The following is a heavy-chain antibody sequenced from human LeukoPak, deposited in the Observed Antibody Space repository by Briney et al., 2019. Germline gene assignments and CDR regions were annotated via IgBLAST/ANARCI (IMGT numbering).Heavy chain of an antibody. D-gene: IGHD3-10*01. CDR2: IWYDGSNK. V-gene: IGHV3-30*02. J-gene: IGHJ6*02. Sequence: GGSLRLSCAASGFTFSSYGMHSVRQAPGKGLGRVAFIWYDGSNKYYADSVKGRFTISRDNSKNTLYLQMNSLRAEDTAVYYCAKDQSRYYYGSRAMDVWGQGTTVTVSS. CDR1: GFTFSSYG. CDR3: AKDQSRYYYGSRAMDV.